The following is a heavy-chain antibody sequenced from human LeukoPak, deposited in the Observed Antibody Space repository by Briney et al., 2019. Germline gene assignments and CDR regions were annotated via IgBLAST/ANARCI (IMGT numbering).Heavy chain of an antibody. CDR1: GYTFTSYA. CDR2: INAGNGNT. D-gene: IGHD2-15*01. CDR3: AREEVAAMVYDY. Sequence: ASVKVSCKASGYTFTSYAMHWVRQAPGQRLEWMGWINAGNGNTKYSQKFQGRVTITRDTSASTAHMELSSLRSEDTAVYYCAREEVAAMVYDYWGQGTLVTVSS. J-gene: IGHJ4*02. V-gene: IGHV1-3*01.